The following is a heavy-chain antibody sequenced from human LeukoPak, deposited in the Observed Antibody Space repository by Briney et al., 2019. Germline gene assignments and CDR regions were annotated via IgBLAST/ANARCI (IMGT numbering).Heavy chain of an antibody. D-gene: IGHD3-9*01. J-gene: IGHJ6*03. CDR3: GRRHTIYYYYMDV. CDR2: INHSGST. Sequence: KPSETLSLTCAVYGGSFSGYYWRWIRQPPGKGLEWIGEINHSGSTNYNPSLKSRVTISVDTSKNQFSLKLSSVTAADTVFYYSGRRHTIYYYYMDVWGKGTTVTVSS. V-gene: IGHV4-34*01. CDR1: GGSFSGYY.